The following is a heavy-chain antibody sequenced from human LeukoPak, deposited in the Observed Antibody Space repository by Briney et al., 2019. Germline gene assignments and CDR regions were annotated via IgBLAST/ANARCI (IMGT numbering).Heavy chain of an antibody. Sequence: GESLKISCKGSGYSFSTYWIAWVRQTPGKGLEWMGIIYPGDSDTRYSPSFQGQVTISADKSISTAYLQWSSLKASDSAIYYCARRQREWLNRPLDYWGQGTLVTVSS. V-gene: IGHV5-51*01. CDR2: IYPGDSDT. D-gene: IGHD6-19*01. CDR3: ARRQREWLNRPLDY. J-gene: IGHJ4*02. CDR1: GYSFSTYW.